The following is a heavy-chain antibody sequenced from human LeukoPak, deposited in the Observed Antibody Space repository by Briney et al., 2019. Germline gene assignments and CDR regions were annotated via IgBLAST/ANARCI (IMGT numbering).Heavy chain of an antibody. CDR1: GFTFSSYG. Sequence: GGSLRLSCAASGFTFSSYGMHWVRQAPGKGLEWVTFIRYDGSDTYYADSVKGRFTISRDNSKNMIYLEMSSLKAEDTAVYYCAKERNLEIAVAGRIFDFWGQGTLVTVSS. D-gene: IGHD6-19*01. V-gene: IGHV3-30*02. CDR2: IRYDGSDT. J-gene: IGHJ4*02. CDR3: AKERNLEIAVAGRIFDF.